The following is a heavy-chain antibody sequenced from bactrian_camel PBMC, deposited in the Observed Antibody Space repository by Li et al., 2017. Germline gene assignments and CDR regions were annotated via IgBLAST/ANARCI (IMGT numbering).Heavy chain of an antibody. CDR3: LTAPGPRQP. Sequence: VESGGGLVQPRGSLRLSCGAFGFTFSLYYMSWVRQAPGKGLEWVSSIYSDASKTEYADSVKGRFTISRDNAKNTVYLEMNSLKSEDTAMYYCLTAPGPRQPWGQGTQVTVS. CDR2: IYSDASKT. V-gene: IGHV3-2*01. J-gene: IGHJ4*01. CDR1: GFTFSLYY.